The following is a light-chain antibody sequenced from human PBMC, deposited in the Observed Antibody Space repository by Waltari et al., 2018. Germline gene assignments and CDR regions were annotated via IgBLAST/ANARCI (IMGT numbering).Light chain of an antibody. CDR3: QQYNSYSCG. Sequence: EIVLTQSPGTLSLSPGERATLSCRASQNVKNNNYLPWYQQKPGQAPRLLIYDASRRATGIPDRFSGSGSGTDFTLTISRLEPEDFATYHCQQYNSYSCGFGPGTTVDLK. CDR1: QNVKNNNY. J-gene: IGKJ3*01. CDR2: DAS. V-gene: IGKV3-20*01.